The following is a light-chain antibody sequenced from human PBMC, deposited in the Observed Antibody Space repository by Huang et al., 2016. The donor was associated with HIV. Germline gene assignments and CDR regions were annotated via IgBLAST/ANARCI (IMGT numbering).Light chain of an antibody. CDR3: QKYNNVPRT. J-gene: IGKJ1*01. CDR1: QGIGTY. V-gene: IGKV1-27*01. Sequence: DIQMTQSPSSLSASIGDRITISCRASQGIGTYLAWYQHKPGKVPNLLIYAASTLHSVVPSRFSGSGSGTNFTLTIGSLQPEDVASYYCQKYNNVPRTFGHGTKVEIK. CDR2: AAS.